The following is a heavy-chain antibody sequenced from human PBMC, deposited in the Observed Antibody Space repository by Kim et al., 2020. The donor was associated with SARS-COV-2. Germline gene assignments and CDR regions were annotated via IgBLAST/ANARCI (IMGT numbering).Heavy chain of an antibody. V-gene: IGHV3-23*01. Sequence: YADTRKCRFTISRDNSKNTLYLQMNSLRADDTAVYYCAKFQYYGSGSYEHWGQGTLVTVSS. CDR3: AKFQYYGSGSYEH. J-gene: IGHJ4*02. D-gene: IGHD3-10*01.